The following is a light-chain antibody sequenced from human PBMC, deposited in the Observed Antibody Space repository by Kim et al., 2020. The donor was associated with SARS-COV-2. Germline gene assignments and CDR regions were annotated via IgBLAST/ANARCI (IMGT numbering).Light chain of an antibody. V-gene: IGKV1-39*01. Sequence: ASVGDRVTITCRASQSISRYLNWYQQKPGKAPSLLIYATSSVQTGVPSRFSGSGSGTDFTLTINSLQPEDFATYYCQQSYSSPHTFGQGTKVDIK. CDR3: QQSYSSPHT. CDR1: QSISRY. J-gene: IGKJ2*01. CDR2: ATS.